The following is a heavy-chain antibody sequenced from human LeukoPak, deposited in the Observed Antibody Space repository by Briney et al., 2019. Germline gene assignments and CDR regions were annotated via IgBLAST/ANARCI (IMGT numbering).Heavy chain of an antibody. Sequence: GGSLRLSCAASGFTFSSYAMSWVRQAPGKGLEWVSCISGSGRSIYHADSVKGRFTISRDSSKNTLYLQINSLRAEDTAVYYCAKTTAVATPPLYFQNWGQGTLVTVSS. CDR1: GFTFSSYA. D-gene: IGHD4-23*01. J-gene: IGHJ1*01. CDR3: AKTTAVATPPLYFQN. CDR2: ISGSGRSI. V-gene: IGHV3-23*01.